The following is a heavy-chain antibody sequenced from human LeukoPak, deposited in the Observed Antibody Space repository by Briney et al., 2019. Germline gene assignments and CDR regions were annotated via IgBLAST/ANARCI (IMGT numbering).Heavy chain of an antibody. Sequence: SETLSLTCTVSGGSISTYYWSWIRQPAGKGLEWIGRIFTSGSTNYNPSLKSRVTMSVDTSKNQFSLKLSSVTAADTAVYYCARDNYVRANWFDPWGQGTLVTVSS. D-gene: IGHD4-11*01. V-gene: IGHV4-4*07. CDR2: IFTSGST. CDR1: GGSISTYY. J-gene: IGHJ5*02. CDR3: ARDNYVRANWFDP.